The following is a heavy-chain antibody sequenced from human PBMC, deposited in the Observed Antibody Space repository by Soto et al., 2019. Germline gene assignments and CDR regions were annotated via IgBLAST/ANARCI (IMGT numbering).Heavy chain of an antibody. CDR2: INPNSGGT. CDR3: ARIAGEDPYNWFDP. V-gene: IGHV1-2*04. J-gene: IGHJ5*02. CDR1: GYTFTGYY. Sequence: ASVKVSCKASGYTFTGYYMHWVRQAPGQGLEWMGWINPNSGGTNYAQKFQGWVTMTRDTSISTAYMELSRLRSDDTAVYYCARIAGEDPYNWFDPWGQGALVTVSS. D-gene: IGHD3-16*01.